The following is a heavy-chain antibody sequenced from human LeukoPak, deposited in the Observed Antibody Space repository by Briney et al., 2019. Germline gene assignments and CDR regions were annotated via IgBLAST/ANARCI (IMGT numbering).Heavy chain of an antibody. Sequence: SETLSLTCTVSGGSISSSTYYWSWIRQPPGKGLEWIGYIYYSGSTNYNPSLKSRVTISVDTSKNQFSLKLSSVTAADTAVYYCARLMDTQTQQWFDPWGQGTLVTVSS. V-gene: IGHV4-61*05. CDR3: ARLMDTQTQQWFDP. CDR1: GGSISSSTYY. J-gene: IGHJ5*02. D-gene: IGHD5-18*01. CDR2: IYYSGST.